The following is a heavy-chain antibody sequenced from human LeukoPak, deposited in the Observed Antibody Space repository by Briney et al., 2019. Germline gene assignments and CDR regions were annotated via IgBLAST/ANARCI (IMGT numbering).Heavy chain of an antibody. Sequence: PGGSLRLSCAASGFTFSSYSMNWVRQAPGRGLEWVSYISSSSSTIYFADSVKGRFTISRDNAKNSLYLQMNSLRAEDTAVHYCARDHSSGRPAFDYWGQGTLVTVSS. CDR2: ISSSSSTI. CDR3: ARDHSSGRPAFDY. V-gene: IGHV3-48*01. CDR1: GFTFSSYS. D-gene: IGHD6-19*01. J-gene: IGHJ4*02.